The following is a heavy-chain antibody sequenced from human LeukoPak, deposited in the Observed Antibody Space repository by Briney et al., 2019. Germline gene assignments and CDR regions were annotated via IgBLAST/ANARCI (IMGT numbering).Heavy chain of an antibody. CDR3: ALTTTMTRAFDY. CDR1: GGSISGHY. Sequence: SETLSLTCTVSGGSISGHYCSWIRQPPGKELEWIGYIYYSGSTKHNPSLRSRVTISLDTSENQFSLKLSSVTAADTAVYYCALTTTMTRAFDYWGQGTLITVSS. D-gene: IGHD4-17*01. J-gene: IGHJ4*02. CDR2: IYYSGST. V-gene: IGHV4-59*11.